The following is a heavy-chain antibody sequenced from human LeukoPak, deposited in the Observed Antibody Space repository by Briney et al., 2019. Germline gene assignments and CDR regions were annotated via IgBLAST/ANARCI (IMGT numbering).Heavy chain of an antibody. CDR3: ARAVAGYSSSWFSYYYYYMDV. CDR2: IYYSGST. CDR1: GGSFSGYY. D-gene: IGHD6-13*01. J-gene: IGHJ6*03. Sequence: PSETLSLTCAVYGGSFSGYYWSWIRQPPGKGLEWIGSIYYSGSTYYNPSLKSRVTISVDTSKNQFSLKLSSVTAADTAVYYCARAVAGYSSSWFSYYYYYMDVWGKGTTVTVSS. V-gene: IGHV4-34*01.